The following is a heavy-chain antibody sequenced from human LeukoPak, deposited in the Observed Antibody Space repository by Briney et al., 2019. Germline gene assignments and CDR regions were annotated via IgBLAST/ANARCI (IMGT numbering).Heavy chain of an antibody. CDR2: IYHSGST. Sequence: SETLSLTCTVSGYSISSGYYWGWIRHPPGKGLEWVGSIYHSGSTYYNPSLKSRVTISVDTSKNQFSLKLSSVTAADTAVYYCARARYDSSGYRFDYWGQGTLVTVSS. CDR3: ARARYDSSGYRFDY. D-gene: IGHD3-22*01. J-gene: IGHJ4*02. CDR1: GYSISSGYY. V-gene: IGHV4-38-2*02.